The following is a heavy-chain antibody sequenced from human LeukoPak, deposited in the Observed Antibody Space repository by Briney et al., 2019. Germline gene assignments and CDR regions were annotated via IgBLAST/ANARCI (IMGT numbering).Heavy chain of an antibody. J-gene: IGHJ5*02. CDR2: ISSSGSTI. CDR3: ARDTHHYDFWSGYYNWFDP. CDR1: GFTFSDYY. Sequence: GGSLRLSCAASGFTFSDYYMSWIRQAPGKGLEWVSCISSSGSTIYYADSVKGRFTISRDNAKNSLYLQMNSLRAEDTAVYYCARDTHHYDFWSGYYNWFDPWGQGTLVTVSS. D-gene: IGHD3-3*01. V-gene: IGHV3-11*01.